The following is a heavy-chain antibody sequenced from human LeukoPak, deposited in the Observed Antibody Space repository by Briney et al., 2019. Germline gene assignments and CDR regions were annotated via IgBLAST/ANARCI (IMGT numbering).Heavy chain of an antibody. D-gene: IGHD2-15*01. V-gene: IGHV3-7*01. CDR3: ARDSLRSYCSGGSCYSFFDY. J-gene: IGHJ4*02. CDR2: IKQDGSEK. CDR1: GFTFSSYW. Sequence: GGSLRLSCAASGFTFSSYWTSWVRQAPGKGLEWVADIKQDGSEKYYVDSVKGRFTISRDNAKNSLYLQMNSLRAEDTAVYYCARDSLRSYCSGGSCYSFFDYWGQGTLVTVSS.